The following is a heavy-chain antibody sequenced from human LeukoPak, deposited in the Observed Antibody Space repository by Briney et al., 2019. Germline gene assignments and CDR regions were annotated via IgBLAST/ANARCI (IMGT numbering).Heavy chain of an antibody. CDR2: INSDGSTT. CDR1: GFTFSGYW. CDR3: ARGGVGGTVNY. D-gene: IGHD2-21*02. V-gene: IGHV3-74*01. Sequence: AGGSLRLSCAASGFTFSGYWMHWVRQAPGKGLVWVSLINSDGSTTSHADSVKGRFTISRDNAKNTLYLQMNSLRAEDTAAYYCARGGVGGTVNYWGQGTLVTVSS. J-gene: IGHJ4*02.